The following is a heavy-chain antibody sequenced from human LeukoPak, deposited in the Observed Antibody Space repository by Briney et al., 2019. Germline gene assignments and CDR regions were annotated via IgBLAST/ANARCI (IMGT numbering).Heavy chain of an antibody. CDR3: ARVPYYYDSSGIHT. V-gene: IGHV4-4*02. CDR1: GGSISSTNW. Sequence: PSETLSLTCAVSGGSISSTNWWSWVRQPPGKGLEWIGEINHSGSTNYNPSLKSRVTISVDTSKNQFSLKLSSVTAADTAVYYCARVPYYYDSSGIHTWGQGTLVTVSS. CDR2: INHSGST. J-gene: IGHJ5*02. D-gene: IGHD3-22*01.